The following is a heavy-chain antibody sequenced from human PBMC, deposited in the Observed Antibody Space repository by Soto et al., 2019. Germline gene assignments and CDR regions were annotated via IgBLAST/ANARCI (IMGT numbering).Heavy chain of an antibody. D-gene: IGHD2-21*01. CDR2: IASSGGT. CDR1: GGSINTGGYF. Sequence: PSETLSLTCTVSGGSINTGGYFWTWIRQHPGKGLEWIGYIASSGGTYYNPSLKSRVTISADTSKNQVSLKLSSVTAADTAVYYCARGVVPGTCCAFDIWGQGTKVTVSS. J-gene: IGHJ3*02. V-gene: IGHV4-31*03. CDR3: ARGVVPGTCCAFDI.